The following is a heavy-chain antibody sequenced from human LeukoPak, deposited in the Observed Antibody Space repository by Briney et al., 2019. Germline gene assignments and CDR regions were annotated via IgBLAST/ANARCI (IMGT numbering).Heavy chain of an antibody. D-gene: IGHD1-1*01. CDR1: GGSISSNNW. V-gene: IGHV4-4*02. Sequence: SGTLSLTCAVSGGSISSNNWWGWVRQPPGKGLEWIGEIYHSGSPNYNPSLKSRVAISVDKSRNHFSLNLSSVTAADTAVYYCARVNINNWHSCDYWGQGTLVTVSS. CDR2: IYHSGSP. J-gene: IGHJ4*02. CDR3: ARVNINNWHSCDY.